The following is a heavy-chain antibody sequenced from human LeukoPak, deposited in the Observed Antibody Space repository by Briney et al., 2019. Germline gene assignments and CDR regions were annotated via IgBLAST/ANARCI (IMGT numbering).Heavy chain of an antibody. D-gene: IGHD1-26*01. Sequence: SETLSLTCTVSGYSIASGYLWGWIRQTPEKGLEWIATIYHSRRTYYNLSLKSRVTISMDTSRNQFSLKVTSVTAAETALYFCARGGPWELSHRDYFDYWGQGTLVTVSS. CDR2: IYHSRRT. J-gene: IGHJ4*02. CDR1: GYSIASGYL. CDR3: ARGGPWELSHRDYFDY. V-gene: IGHV4-38-2*02.